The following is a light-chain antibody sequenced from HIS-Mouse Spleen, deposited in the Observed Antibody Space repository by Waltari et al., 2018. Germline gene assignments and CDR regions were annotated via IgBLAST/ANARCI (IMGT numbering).Light chain of an antibody. CDR2: TDS. J-gene: IGLJ2*01. CDR1: ALPKQY. Sequence: SYELTQPPSVSVYPGQTARLIFPGDALPKQYSYWYQQKPGQAPVLGIYTDSVGPSGIPEGFCDASSGTTGTLTISGVQAEDEADYYCQSADSSGTYSVVFGGGTKLTVL. V-gene: IGLV3-25*03. CDR3: QSADSSGTYSVV.